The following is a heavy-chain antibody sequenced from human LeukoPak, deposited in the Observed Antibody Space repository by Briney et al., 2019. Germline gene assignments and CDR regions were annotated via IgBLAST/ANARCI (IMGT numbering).Heavy chain of an antibody. CDR3: ARESRDYYDSSGSFDY. CDR1: GFTFSSYS. Sequence: QAGGSLRLSCAASGFTFSSYSMNWVRQAPGKGLEWVSYISSSSSTIYYADSVKGRFTISRDNAKNSLYLQMNSLRAEDTAVYYCARESRDYYDSSGSFDYWGQGTLVTVSS. J-gene: IGHJ4*02. D-gene: IGHD3-22*01. CDR2: ISSSSSTI. V-gene: IGHV3-48*01.